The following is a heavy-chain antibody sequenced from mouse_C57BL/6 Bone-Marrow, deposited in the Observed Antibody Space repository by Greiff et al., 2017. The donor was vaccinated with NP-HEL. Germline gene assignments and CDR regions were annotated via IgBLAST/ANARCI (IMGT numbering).Heavy chain of an antibody. J-gene: IGHJ1*03. CDR2: IWSDGST. D-gene: IGHD1-1*01. Sequence: QVQLKESGPGLVAPSQSLSITCTVSGFSLTSYGVHWVRQPPGKGLEWLVVIWSDGSTTYNSALKSRLSISKDNSKSQVFLKMNSLQTDDTAMYYCARHGTTVVSHWYFDVWGTGTTVTVSS. CDR1: GFSLTSYG. V-gene: IGHV2-6-1*01. CDR3: ARHGTTVVSHWYFDV.